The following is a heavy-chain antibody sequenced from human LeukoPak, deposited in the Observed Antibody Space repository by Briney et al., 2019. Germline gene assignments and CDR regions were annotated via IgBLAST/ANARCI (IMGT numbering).Heavy chain of an antibody. D-gene: IGHD2-8*01. CDR2: IYYSGST. V-gene: IGHV4-30-4*08. CDR3: ARSFSSTYCPNGVCSPDAFDV. Sequence: SQTLSLTCTVSGGSIGSGDFYWSWIRQPPGKGLEWIGYIYYSGSTYYNPSLKSRLTMSIDTSNNQFSLNLNSVTAADTAVYYCARSFSSTYCPNGVCSPDAFDVWGQGTMVTVSS. CDR1: GGSIGSGDFY. J-gene: IGHJ3*01.